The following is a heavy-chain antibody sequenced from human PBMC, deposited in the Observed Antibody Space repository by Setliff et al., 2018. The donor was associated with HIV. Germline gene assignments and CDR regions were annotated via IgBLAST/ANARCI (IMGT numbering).Heavy chain of an antibody. Sequence: KPSETLSLTCTVSSGSISSNSYYWGWIRQPPGKGLEWIGSIYYSGSTYYNPSLKNRVTISVDTSKNQFSLKLSSVTAADTAVYYCARDGGLDANNAFDIWGQGTMVTVSS. V-gene: IGHV4-39*07. D-gene: IGHD3-16*01. CDR3: ARDGGLDANNAFDI. CDR2: IYYSGST. CDR1: SGSISSNSYY. J-gene: IGHJ3*02.